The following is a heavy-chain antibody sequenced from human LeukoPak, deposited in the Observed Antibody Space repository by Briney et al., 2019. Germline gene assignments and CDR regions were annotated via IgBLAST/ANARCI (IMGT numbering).Heavy chain of an antibody. Sequence: GGSLRLSCAASGFTFSSYEMNWVRQAPGKGLEWVSYISSSGSTIYYADSVKGRFTISRDNAKNSLYLQMNSLRAEDTAVYHCARGTTVTEHDAFDIWGQGTMVTVSS. CDR3: ARGTTVTEHDAFDI. V-gene: IGHV3-48*03. CDR2: ISSSGSTI. J-gene: IGHJ3*02. D-gene: IGHD4-17*01. CDR1: GFTFSSYE.